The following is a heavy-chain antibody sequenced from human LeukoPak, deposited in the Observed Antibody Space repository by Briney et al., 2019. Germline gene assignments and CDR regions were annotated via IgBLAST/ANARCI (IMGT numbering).Heavy chain of an antibody. J-gene: IGHJ4*02. D-gene: IGHD3-10*01. CDR2: ISSSSSYI. V-gene: IGHV3-21*01. CDR3: ARGGSGVFDY. Sequence: GGSLRLSCAASGFTFSSYSMNWVRQAPGKGLEWVSSISSSSSYIYYADSVKGRFTISRDNAKDSLYLQMNSLRAEDTAVYYCARGGSGVFDYWGQGTLVTVSS. CDR1: GFTFSSYS.